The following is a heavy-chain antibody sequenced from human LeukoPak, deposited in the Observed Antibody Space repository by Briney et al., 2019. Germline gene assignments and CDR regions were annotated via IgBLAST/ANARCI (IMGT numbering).Heavy chain of an antibody. Sequence: SETLSLTCTVSGGSISSYYWSWLRQPAGKGLEWIGRIYTSGSTNYNPSLKSRVTMSVDTSKNQFSLKLSSVTAADTAVYYCARSPSSSFAFDIWGQGTMVTVSS. CDR2: IYTSGST. J-gene: IGHJ3*02. D-gene: IGHD6-6*01. V-gene: IGHV4-4*07. CDR1: GGSISSYY. CDR3: ARSPSSSFAFDI.